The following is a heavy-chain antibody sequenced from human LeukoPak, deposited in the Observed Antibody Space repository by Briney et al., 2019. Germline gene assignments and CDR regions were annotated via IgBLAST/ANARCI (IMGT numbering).Heavy chain of an antibody. V-gene: IGHV3-30*18. Sequence: GGSLRLSCAASGFTFSTYAIHWVRQAPGKGLEWVAVISYDESKGYYADSVKGRFTISRDNSKNTLYLQMNSLRTEDTAVYYCAKSYFDFWSASDWGQGTLVTVSS. J-gene: IGHJ4*02. D-gene: IGHD3-3*01. CDR2: ISYDESKG. CDR3: AKSYFDFWSASD. CDR1: GFTFSTYA.